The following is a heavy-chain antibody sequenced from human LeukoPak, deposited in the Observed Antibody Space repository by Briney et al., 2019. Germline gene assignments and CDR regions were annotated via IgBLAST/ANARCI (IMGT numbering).Heavy chain of an antibody. V-gene: IGHV3-53*01. CDR2: IHNVGNI. D-gene: IGHD5-18*01. Sequence: GGSLRLSCAASGFTISNNHMSWVRQAPGKGLECVSVIHNVGNIDYADAVKGRFTISRDNAKNTLFLQMNSLRAEDTAVYYCVSGEYNFGWNYWGQGTLVTVSS. J-gene: IGHJ4*02. CDR1: GFTISNNH. CDR3: VSGEYNFGWNY.